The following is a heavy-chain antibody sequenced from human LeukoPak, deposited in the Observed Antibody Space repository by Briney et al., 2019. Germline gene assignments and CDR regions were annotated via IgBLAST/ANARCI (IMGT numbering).Heavy chain of an antibody. J-gene: IGHJ5*02. Sequence: PSKTLSLTCTVSGGSISSSSYYWGWIRLPPGKGLEWIGGIYYSGSTYYNPSLKSRVTISVDTSKNQFSLKLSSVTAADTAVYYCARRAYCSGGSCRSTRNWFDPWGQGTLVTVSS. CDR3: ARRAYCSGGSCRSTRNWFDP. V-gene: IGHV4-39*01. CDR1: GGSISSSSYY. D-gene: IGHD2-15*01. CDR2: IYYSGST.